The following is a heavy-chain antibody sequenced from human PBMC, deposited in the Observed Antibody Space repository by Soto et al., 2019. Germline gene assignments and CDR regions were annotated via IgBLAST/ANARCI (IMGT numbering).Heavy chain of an antibody. V-gene: IGHV1-69*13. CDR2: IIPIFGTA. J-gene: IGHJ4*02. D-gene: IGHD3-22*01. CDR1: GGTFSSYA. CDR3: AKTRISSCYDAGDS. Sequence: GASVKVSCKASGGTFSSYAISWVRQAPGQGLEWMGGIIPIFGTANYAQKFQGRVTITADESTSTAYMELRSLGSEDTAVYYCAKTRISSCYDAGDSWGQGTLVTVSS.